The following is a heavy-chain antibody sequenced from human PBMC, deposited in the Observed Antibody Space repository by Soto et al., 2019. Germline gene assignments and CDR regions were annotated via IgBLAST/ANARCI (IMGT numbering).Heavy chain of an antibody. J-gene: IGHJ4*02. CDR3: ARVSGYYLPDY. CDR2: INAGNGNT. Sequence: QVQLVQSGAEEKKPGASVKVSCKASGYTFTNYAMHWVRQAPGQRLEWMGWINAGNGNTKYSQKFQGRVTITRDTPASTAYMELSSLRSEDTAVDYCARVSGYYLPDYWGQGTLVTVSS. D-gene: IGHD5-12*01. CDR1: GYTFTNYA. V-gene: IGHV1-3*05.